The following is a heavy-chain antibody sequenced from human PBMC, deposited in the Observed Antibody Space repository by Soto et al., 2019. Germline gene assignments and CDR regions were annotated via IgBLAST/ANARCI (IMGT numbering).Heavy chain of an antibody. Sequence: GSLSLSCAAGGVTSSNVWLSWVRQGPGKRLERLGRIKIRAENGITDYASPARGSFIISRDDSKNMLYLQLNSLKSEDKGVYDCVTVLPHNNSWFDYWGPGSPVT. CDR2: IKIRAENGIT. J-gene: IGHJ4*02. CDR1: GVTSSNVW. CDR3: VTVLPHNNSWFDY. V-gene: IGHV3-15*01. D-gene: IGHD1-1*01.